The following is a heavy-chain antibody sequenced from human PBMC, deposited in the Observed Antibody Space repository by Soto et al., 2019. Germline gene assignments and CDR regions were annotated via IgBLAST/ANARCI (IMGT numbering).Heavy chain of an antibody. CDR3: AEGPHYYDSSGDDAFDI. Sequence: PGEALKISCKGSGYSFTSYWISGVREMPGKGLEWMGRIDPSDSYTNYSPSFQGHVTISAGKSISTAYLQWSSLKASATAMYYCAEGPHYYDSSGDDAFDIWGQGTMVTVSS. CDR2: IDPSDSYT. D-gene: IGHD3-22*01. V-gene: IGHV5-10-1*01. J-gene: IGHJ3*02. CDR1: GYSFTSYW.